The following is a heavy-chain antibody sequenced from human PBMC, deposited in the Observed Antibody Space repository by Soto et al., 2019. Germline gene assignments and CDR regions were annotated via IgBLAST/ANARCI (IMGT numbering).Heavy chain of an antibody. J-gene: IGHJ6*02. CDR2: ISSRDRA. V-gene: IGHV3-11*01. CDR3: AREIATSGWFQNYYYLGMDV. Sequence: PGGSLRLSCAASGFTFKDYYMSWIRQAPGRGLEWIAYISSRDRAMYADSVQGRFTISRDNANSSLFLQMNSLKADDTAVYYCAREIATSGWFQNYYYLGMDVWGQGTTVTVSS. D-gene: IGHD6-19*01. CDR1: GFTFKDYY.